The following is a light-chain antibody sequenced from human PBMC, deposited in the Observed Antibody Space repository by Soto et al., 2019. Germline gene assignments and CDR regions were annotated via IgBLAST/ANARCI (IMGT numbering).Light chain of an antibody. J-gene: IGKJ5*01. Sequence: IKLTQSPYSLSACVGDRVTLTWRARQSISSYLHSYQQQPGMAPKLLIYAASSLQSRVPSRFSGSGSGTDFTLTIITLQPEDFSTYYCQQRYSTPPITFGQGTRLEIK. CDR1: QSISSY. CDR3: QQRYSTPPIT. CDR2: AAS. V-gene: IGKV1-39*01.